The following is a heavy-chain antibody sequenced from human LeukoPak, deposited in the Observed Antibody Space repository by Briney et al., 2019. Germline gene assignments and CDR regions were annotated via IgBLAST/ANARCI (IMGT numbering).Heavy chain of an antibody. CDR2: INTNTGNP. D-gene: IGHD3-3*01. CDR3: ARALVDSALKDYDFWSGPIGYYYYGMDV. J-gene: IGHJ6*02. Sequence: ASVKVSCKASGYTFTSYAMNWVRQAPGQGLEWIGWINTNTGNPTYAQGFTGRFVFSLDTSVSTAYLQISSLKAEDTAVYYCARALVDSALKDYDFWSGPIGYYYYGMDVWGQGTTVTVSS. V-gene: IGHV7-4-1*02. CDR1: GYTFTSYA.